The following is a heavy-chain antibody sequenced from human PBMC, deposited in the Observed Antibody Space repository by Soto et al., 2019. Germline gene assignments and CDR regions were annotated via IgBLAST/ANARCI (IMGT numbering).Heavy chain of an antibody. J-gene: IGHJ3*01. Sequence: HPGGSLRLSCAASEFTFTTYWMPWVRQAPGKGLVWFSRISSDGIHTTYADSVKGRFTISRDNAKNTLYLQMSSLRAEDSALYFCVRDRDYYNGRGYASPGDAFDVWGQGTVVTVSS. CDR1: EFTFTTYW. V-gene: IGHV3-74*01. D-gene: IGHD3-22*01. CDR2: ISSDGIHT. CDR3: VRDRDYYNGRGYASPGDAFDV.